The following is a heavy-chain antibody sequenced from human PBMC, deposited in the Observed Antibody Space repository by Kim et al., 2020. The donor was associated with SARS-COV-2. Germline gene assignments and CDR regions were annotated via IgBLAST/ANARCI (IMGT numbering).Heavy chain of an antibody. V-gene: IGHV1-18*01. D-gene: IGHD3-9*01. J-gene: IGHJ3*02. Sequence: ASVKVSCKASGYTFTSYGISWVRQAPGQGLEWMGWISAYNGNTNYAQKLQGRVTMTTDTSTSTAYMELRSLRSDDTAVYYCARAVPPLYYDILTGFGAAFDIWGQGTMVTVSS. CDR1: GYTFTSYG. CDR2: ISAYNGNT. CDR3: ARAVPPLYYDILTGFGAAFDI.